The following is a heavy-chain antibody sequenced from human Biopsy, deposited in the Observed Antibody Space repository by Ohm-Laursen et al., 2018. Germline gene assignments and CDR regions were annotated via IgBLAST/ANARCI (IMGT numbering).Heavy chain of an antibody. J-gene: IGHJ6*02. Sequence: TLSLTCTVSGGSICSDYWSWIPQTPGQGLEWIGYVYYSGSTNYNPSLKSRVTISEDTSKNQFSLRLNSVTAADTAVYYCEIATNSTGWPYYYFYGMDVWGQGTTVTVSS. V-gene: IGHV4-59*01. CDR1: GGSICSDY. CDR3: EIATNSTGWPYYYFYGMDV. D-gene: IGHD2/OR15-2a*01. CDR2: VYYSGST.